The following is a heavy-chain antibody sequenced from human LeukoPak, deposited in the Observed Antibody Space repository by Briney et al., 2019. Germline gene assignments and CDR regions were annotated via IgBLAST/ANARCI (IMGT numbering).Heavy chain of an antibody. Sequence: GGSLRLSCAASGFTFGDTWMNWVRQVPGQGLEWVANIKQDGSEKFYVASVKGRFTISRGNSKNTLYLQMNSLRAEDTAVYYCAKDPNYAFVSPNWFDPWGQGTLVTVSS. V-gene: IGHV3-7*03. CDR2: IKQDGSEK. D-gene: IGHD5-24*01. CDR3: AKDPNYAFVSPNWFDP. J-gene: IGHJ5*02. CDR1: GFTFGDTW.